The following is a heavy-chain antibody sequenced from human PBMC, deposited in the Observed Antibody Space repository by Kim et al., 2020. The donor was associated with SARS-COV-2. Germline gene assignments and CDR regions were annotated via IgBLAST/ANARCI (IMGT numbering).Heavy chain of an antibody. V-gene: IGHV4-61*02. CDR1: GGSISSGSYY. D-gene: IGHD3-3*02. CDR3: AREGGGRDGYNKHFSMDV. J-gene: IGHJ6*02. Sequence: SETLSLTCTVSGGSISSGSYYWSWIRQPAGKGLEWIGRIYTSGSTNYNPSLKSRVTISVDTSKNQFSLKLSSVTAADTAVYYCAREGGGRDGYNKHFSMDVWGQGTTVTVSS. CDR2: IYTSGST.